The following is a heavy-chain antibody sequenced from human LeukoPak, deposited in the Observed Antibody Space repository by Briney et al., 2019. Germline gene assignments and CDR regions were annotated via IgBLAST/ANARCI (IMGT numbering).Heavy chain of an antibody. CDR3: VRDGGVRGYDLLDY. D-gene: IGHD5-12*01. V-gene: IGHV3-7*01. J-gene: IGHJ4*02. CDR1: GFTFRNYW. Sequence: PGGSLRLSCAASGFTFRNYWMTSVRQAPGKGVEWVVHRNQDGSEEQYMDSVKSRFTISRDHAKNSLSQQMNSLRDECTAVYYCVRDGGVRGYDLLDYWGQGTLVTVSS. CDR2: RNQDGSEE.